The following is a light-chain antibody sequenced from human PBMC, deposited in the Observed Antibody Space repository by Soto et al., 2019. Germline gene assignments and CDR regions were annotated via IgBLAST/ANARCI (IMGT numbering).Light chain of an antibody. V-gene: IGLV2-8*01. CDR1: SSDVGGYNY. CDR3: SSYAGSNNPVI. CDR2: EVS. Sequence: QAVVTQPPSASGSPGQSVTISCTGTSSDVGGYNYVSWYQQHPGKAPKFLIFEVSRRPSGVPDRFSGSKSGNTASLTVSGLQADDEADYYCSSYAGSNNPVIFGGGTKVTVL. J-gene: IGLJ2*01.